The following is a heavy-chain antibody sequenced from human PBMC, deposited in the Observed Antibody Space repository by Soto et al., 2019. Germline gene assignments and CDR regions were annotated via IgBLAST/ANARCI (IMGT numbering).Heavy chain of an antibody. D-gene: IGHD3-10*01. V-gene: IGHV4-38-2*01. CDR3: ARGTENWFDP. Sequence: SETLSLTCAFSCYSISSGYYWGWIRQPPGKGLEWIGSIYHSGSTYYNPSLKSRVTISVDTSKNQFSLKLSSVTAADTAVYYCARGTENWFDPWGQGTLVTVSS. J-gene: IGHJ5*02. CDR1: CYSISSGYY. CDR2: IYHSGST.